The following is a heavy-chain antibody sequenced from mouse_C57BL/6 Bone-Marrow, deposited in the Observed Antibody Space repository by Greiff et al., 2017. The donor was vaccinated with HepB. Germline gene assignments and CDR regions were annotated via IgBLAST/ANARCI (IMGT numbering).Heavy chain of an antibody. CDR2: IWRGGST. Sequence: QVQLQQSGPGLVQPSQSLSITCTASGFSLTSYGVHWVRQSPGKGLEWLGVIWRGGSTDYNAAFISRLSISKDNSKSQVFFKMNSLQADDTARYYCASPSERLFADWGQGTPVTVSA. J-gene: IGHJ3*01. V-gene: IGHV2-2*01. CDR1: GFSLTSYG. CDR3: ASPSERLFAD. D-gene: IGHD3-2*02.